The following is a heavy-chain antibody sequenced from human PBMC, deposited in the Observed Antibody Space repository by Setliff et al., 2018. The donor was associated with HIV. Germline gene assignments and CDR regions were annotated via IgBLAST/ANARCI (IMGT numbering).Heavy chain of an antibody. J-gene: IGHJ4*01. Sequence: GASVKVSCKVSGGTFSDYAVTWVRQAPGQGLEWMGGVIPVFGTGNYAQKFQGRVTITTDESTRTAYMELRSLRPEDTAVYYCARVPSPFVQEGYFDDWGQGTLVTVSS. V-gene: IGHV1-69*05. CDR2: VIPVFGTG. CDR3: ARVPSPFVQEGYFDD. CDR1: GGTFSDYA. D-gene: IGHD3-3*01.